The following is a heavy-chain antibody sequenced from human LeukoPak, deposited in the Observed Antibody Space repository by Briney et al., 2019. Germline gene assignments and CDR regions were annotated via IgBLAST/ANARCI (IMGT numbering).Heavy chain of an antibody. V-gene: IGHV4-39*01. J-gene: IGHJ5*02. CDR2: IYYSGST. D-gene: IGHD6-6*01. Sequence: PSETLSLTCTVSGGSISSSSYYWGWIRQPPGKGLEWIGSIYYSGSTYYNPSLKSRVTISVDTSKHQFSLKLSSVTAADTAVYYCARNAGYSSSEVDPWGQGTLVTVSS. CDR3: ARNAGYSSSEVDP. CDR1: GGSISSSSYY.